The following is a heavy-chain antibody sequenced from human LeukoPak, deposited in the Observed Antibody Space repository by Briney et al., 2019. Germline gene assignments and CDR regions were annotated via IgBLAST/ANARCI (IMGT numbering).Heavy chain of an antibody. V-gene: IGHV4-59*01. CDR3: ARGEPYYDFWSGYYFDY. D-gene: IGHD3-3*01. CDR2: IYYSGST. CDR1: GGSISSYY. J-gene: IGHJ4*02. Sequence: PSETLSLTSTVSGGSISSYYWSWIRQPPGKGLEWIGYIYYSGSTNYNPSLKSRVTISVDTSKNQFSLKLSSVTAADTAVYYCARGEPYYDFWSGYYFDYWGQGTLVTVSS.